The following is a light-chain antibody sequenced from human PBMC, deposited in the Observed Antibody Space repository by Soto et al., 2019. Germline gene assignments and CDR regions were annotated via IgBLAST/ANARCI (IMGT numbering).Light chain of an antibody. CDR1: QSVSSN. Sequence: EIVMTQSPATLSVSPGERATLSCRASQSVSSNLAWYQQKPGQPPRLLIYGASTRATGIPARFSGSGSGTEFTLTISSLQSEDFAIYYCQQYNNWPPYTFGQGTILEIK. CDR2: GAS. J-gene: IGKJ2*01. V-gene: IGKV3-15*01. CDR3: QQYNNWPPYT.